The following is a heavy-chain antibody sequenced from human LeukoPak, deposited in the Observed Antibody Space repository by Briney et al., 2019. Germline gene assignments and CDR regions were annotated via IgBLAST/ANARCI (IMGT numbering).Heavy chain of an antibody. J-gene: IGHJ4*02. CDR2: ISYDGSNK. CDR1: GFTFSSYA. D-gene: IGHD6-13*01. Sequence: PGRSLRLSCAASGFTFSSYAMHWVRQAPGKGLEWVAVISYDGSNKYYADSVKGRFTISRDNSKNTLYLQMNSLRAEDTAVYYCARDSHSSSWYSEFDYWGQGTLVTVSS. V-gene: IGHV3-30-3*01. CDR3: ARDSHSSSWYSEFDY.